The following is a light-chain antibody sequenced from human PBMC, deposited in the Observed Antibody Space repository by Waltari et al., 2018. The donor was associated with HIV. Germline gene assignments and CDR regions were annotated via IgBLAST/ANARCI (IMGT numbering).Light chain of an antibody. J-gene: IGLJ2*01. V-gene: IGLV1-44*01. CDR1: DSNIGSDV. Sequence: QSXLXQPPXASXTPGQRXTIXCSGXDSNIGSDVVNXXXQLXATPPKLLLYSNKHRPSGFPYRFACSKSGTSXSLAISGLQSEDXGSYYCXAWDATLKALLFGGGTXXXVL. CDR2: SNK. CDR3: XAWDATLKALL.